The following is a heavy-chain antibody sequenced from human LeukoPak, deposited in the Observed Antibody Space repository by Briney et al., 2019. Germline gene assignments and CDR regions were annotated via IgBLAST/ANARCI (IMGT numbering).Heavy chain of an antibody. CDR1: GFTFDDYA. CDR3: AEYYYGMDV. CDR2: ISWNSGSI. V-gene: IGHV3-9*01. Sequence: GGSLRLSCAASGFTFDDYAMHWVRQAPGKGLEWVSGISWNSGSIGYADSVKGRFTISRDNAKNSLYLQMNSLRAEDTALYYCAEYYYGMDVWGQGTTVTVSS. J-gene: IGHJ6*02.